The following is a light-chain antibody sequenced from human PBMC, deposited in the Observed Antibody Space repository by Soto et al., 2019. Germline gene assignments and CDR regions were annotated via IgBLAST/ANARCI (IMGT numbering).Light chain of an antibody. CDR2: GAS. V-gene: IGKV3-20*01. J-gene: IGKJ4*01. CDR1: QSVSNNY. CDR3: QQFSSYPLT. Sequence: EIVLTQSPGTLSLSPGERATLSCRASQSVSNNYLAWYQQKPGQAPRLLIYGASNRATGIPDRFSGGGSGTDFTLTISRLEPEDFAVYYCQQFSSYPLTFGGGTKVHIK.